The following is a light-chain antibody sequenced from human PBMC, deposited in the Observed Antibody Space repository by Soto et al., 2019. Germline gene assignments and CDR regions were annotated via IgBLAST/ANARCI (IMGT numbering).Light chain of an antibody. CDR3: QQVNSYPLT. V-gene: IGKV1-9*01. CDR1: QGISSY. J-gene: IGKJ4*01. CDR2: AAS. Sequence: DIQLTQSPSFLSASVGDRVTITCRASQGISSYLAWYQQKPGKAPKLLIYAASTMASGVPSRFSGSGSGTEFTLTISSLQPEDFATYYCQQVNSYPLTFGGGTKVEIK.